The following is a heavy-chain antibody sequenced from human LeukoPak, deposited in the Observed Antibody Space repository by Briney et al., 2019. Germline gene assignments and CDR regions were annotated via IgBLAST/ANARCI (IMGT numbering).Heavy chain of an antibody. D-gene: IGHD1-1*01. Sequence: ETLSLTCAVYGGSFSGYYWSWIRQPPGKGLEWVANIKQDGSEKYYVDSVKGRFTISRDNAKNSLYLQMNSLRAEDTAVYYCARDLTGTYYYYYYMDVWGKGTTVTVSS. CDR1: GGSFSGYY. V-gene: IGHV3-7*01. J-gene: IGHJ6*03. CDR2: IKQDGSEK. CDR3: ARDLTGTYYYYYYMDV.